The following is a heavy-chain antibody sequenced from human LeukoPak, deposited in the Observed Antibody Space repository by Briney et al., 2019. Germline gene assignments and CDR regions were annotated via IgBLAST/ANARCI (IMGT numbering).Heavy chain of an antibody. CDR3: AKDSGWIQFIE. CDR1: GFTFSASG. Sequence: PGGSLRLSCAASGFTFSASGMNWVRQAAGKGREWVSGVTPSGDPTYYADSVKGRFIISRDNSKTTMYLQMNSLRAEDTGVYYCAKDSGWIQFIEWGQGTPVTVSS. J-gene: IGHJ4*02. CDR2: VTPSGDPT. V-gene: IGHV3-23*01. D-gene: IGHD5-24*01.